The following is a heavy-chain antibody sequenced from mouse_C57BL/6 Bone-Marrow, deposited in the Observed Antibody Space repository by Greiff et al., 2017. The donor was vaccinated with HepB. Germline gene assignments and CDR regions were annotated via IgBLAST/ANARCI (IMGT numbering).Heavy chain of an antibody. J-gene: IGHJ2*01. CDR1: GFTFSSYG. D-gene: IGHD1-1*01. Sequence: EVKLVESGGDLVKPGGSLKLSCAASGFTFSSYGMSWVRQTPDKRLEWVATISSGGSYTYYPDSVKGLFTISRDNAKNTLYLQMSSLKSEDTAMYYCARHASSYYYGDYWGQGTTLTVSS. CDR3: ARHASSYYYGDY. V-gene: IGHV5-6*01. CDR2: ISSGGSYT.